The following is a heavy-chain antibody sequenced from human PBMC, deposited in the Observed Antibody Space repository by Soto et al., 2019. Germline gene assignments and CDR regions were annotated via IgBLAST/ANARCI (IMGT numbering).Heavy chain of an antibody. CDR2: ISGSGGST. Sequence: PGGSLRLSCAASGFTFSSYAMSWVRQAPGKGLEWVSAISGSGGSTYYADSVKGRFTISRDNSKNTLYLQMNRLRAEDTAVYYCAKGPYCSTTSCYSPNSDYSGQGTMLTVYS. D-gene: IGHD2-2*01. CDR3: AKGPYCSTTSCYSPNSDY. V-gene: IGHV3-23*01. J-gene: IGHJ4*02. CDR1: GFTFSSYA.